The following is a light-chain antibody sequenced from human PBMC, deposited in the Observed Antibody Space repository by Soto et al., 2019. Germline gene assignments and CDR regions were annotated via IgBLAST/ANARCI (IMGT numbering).Light chain of an antibody. Sequence: QSVLTQPASVSGSPGQSITISCTGTSSDVGSYDLVSWYQQHPGTAPKLIIYEVTKGPSGVSNRFSGSKSGNTASLTISGLQAEDDSDYYCCSYANSNTLLFGGGTKLTVL. CDR2: EVT. J-gene: IGLJ2*01. V-gene: IGLV2-23*02. CDR3: CSYANSNTLL. CDR1: SSDVGSYDL.